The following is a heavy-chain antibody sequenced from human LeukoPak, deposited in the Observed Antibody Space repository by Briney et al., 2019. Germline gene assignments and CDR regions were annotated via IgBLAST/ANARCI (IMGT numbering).Heavy chain of an antibody. Sequence: GGSLRLSCAASGFTFSSYGMHWVRQAPGKGLEWVAFIRYDGSNKYYADSVKGRFTISRDNSKNTLYLQMNSLRAEDTAVYYCATYCSSTSCYIWGYYFDYWGQGTLVTVSS. D-gene: IGHD2-2*01. J-gene: IGHJ4*02. CDR3: ATYCSSTSCYIWGYYFDY. CDR2: IRYDGSNK. CDR1: GFTFSSYG. V-gene: IGHV3-30*02.